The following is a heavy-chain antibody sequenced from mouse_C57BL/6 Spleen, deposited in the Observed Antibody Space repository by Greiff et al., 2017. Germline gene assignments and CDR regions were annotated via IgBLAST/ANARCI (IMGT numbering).Heavy chain of an antibody. D-gene: IGHD1-1*01. V-gene: IGHV1-20*01. Sequence: VQLQQPGPELVKPGDSVKLSCKASGYSFTGYFMNWVMQSHGKSLEWIGLIHPNNGDTYYNEKFKGKATLTVDKSSSTAHMELRSLTSEDSAVYYCARGEYYSSCYSFDYWGQGTTLTVSS. CDR2: IHPNNGDT. J-gene: IGHJ2*01. CDR1: GYSFTGYF. CDR3: ARGEYYSSCYSFDY.